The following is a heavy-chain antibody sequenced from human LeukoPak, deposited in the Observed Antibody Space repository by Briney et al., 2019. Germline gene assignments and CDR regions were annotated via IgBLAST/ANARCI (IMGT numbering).Heavy chain of an antibody. CDR2: IIPIFGTA. CDR1: GGTFSSYA. Sequence: SVKVSCKASGGTFSSYAISRVRQAPGQGLEWMGGIIPIFGTANYAQKFQGRVTITTDESTSTAYMELSSLRSEDTAVYYCASEYYYDSSGYGPLFDYWGQGTLVTVSS. J-gene: IGHJ4*02. D-gene: IGHD3-22*01. CDR3: ASEYYYDSSGYGPLFDY. V-gene: IGHV1-69*05.